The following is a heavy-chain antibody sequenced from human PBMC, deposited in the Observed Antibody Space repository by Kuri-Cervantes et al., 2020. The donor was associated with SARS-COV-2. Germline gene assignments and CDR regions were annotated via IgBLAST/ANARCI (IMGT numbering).Heavy chain of an antibody. Sequence: GESLKISCKASGYTFTDYYMHWVRQAPGQGPEWMGWINPIGGTNSAQRFQGRVTMTRDTSTSTVHMELSRLGFDDTAVFYCARNRRTGGYSYGFDLWGQGTLVTVSS. CDR1: GYTFTDYY. CDR3: ARNRRTGGYSYGFDL. J-gene: IGHJ4*02. D-gene: IGHD5-18*01. CDR2: INPIGGT. V-gene: IGHV1-2*02.